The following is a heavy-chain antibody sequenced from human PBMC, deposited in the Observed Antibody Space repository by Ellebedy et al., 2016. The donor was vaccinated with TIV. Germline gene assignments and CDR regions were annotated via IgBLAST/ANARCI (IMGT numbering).Heavy chain of an antibody. CDR3: ARSRPGMAVWTFDY. V-gene: IGHV1-18*01. D-gene: IGHD3/OR15-3a*01. Sequence: AASVKVSCKASGYTLMSYGICWVRQAPGQGLEWMGWVSPYDGNTNYAQKLQGRVTMTTDTSTSTAYMELRSLRSDDTAVYYCARSRPGMAVWTFDYWGQGTLVTVSS. CDR1: GYTLMSYG. J-gene: IGHJ4*02. CDR2: VSPYDGNT.